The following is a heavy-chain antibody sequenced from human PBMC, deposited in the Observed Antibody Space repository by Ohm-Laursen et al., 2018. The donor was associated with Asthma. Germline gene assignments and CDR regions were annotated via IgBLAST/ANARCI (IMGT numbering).Heavy chain of an antibody. J-gene: IGHJ6*02. CDR2: ISAYNDNT. Sequence: ASVKVSCKASAYIFTNFGISWVRQAPGQGLEWMGWISAYNDNTKYAQKFQGRVTMTTDTSTSTAYMELRSLRSDDTAIYYCARDSSSWYYYYYGMDVWGQGTTVTVSS. CDR1: AYIFTNFG. V-gene: IGHV1-18*01. CDR3: ARDSSSWYYYYYGMDV. D-gene: IGHD6-13*01.